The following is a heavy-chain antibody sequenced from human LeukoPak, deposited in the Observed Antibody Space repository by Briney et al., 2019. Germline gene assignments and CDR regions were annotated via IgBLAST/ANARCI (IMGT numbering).Heavy chain of an antibody. D-gene: IGHD4-17*01. CDR2: ISYDGSNK. J-gene: IGHJ4*02. V-gene: IGHV3-30*18. Sequence: GGSLRLSCAASGFTFSSYGMHWVRQAPGKGLEWAAVISYDGSNKYYADSVKGRFTISRDNSKNTLYLQMNSLRAEDTAVYYCAKVPPPDYEEPNDYWGQGTLVTVSS. CDR3: AKVPPPDYEEPNDY. CDR1: GFTFSSYG.